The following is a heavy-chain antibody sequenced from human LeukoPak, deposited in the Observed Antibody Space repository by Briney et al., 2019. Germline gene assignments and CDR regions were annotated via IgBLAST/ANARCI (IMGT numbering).Heavy chain of an antibody. CDR3: AKDTSTISVSGTCFDY. Sequence: GGSLRLSCAASGFTFSSYAMSWVRQAPGKGLEWVAFTRYDEDNKYYADSVKGRFTISRDNSKNTLYLQMNSLRAEDTAVYYCAKDTSTISVSGTCFDYWGQGTLVTVSS. CDR2: TRYDEDNK. CDR1: GFTFSSYA. D-gene: IGHD6-19*01. V-gene: IGHV3-30*02. J-gene: IGHJ4*02.